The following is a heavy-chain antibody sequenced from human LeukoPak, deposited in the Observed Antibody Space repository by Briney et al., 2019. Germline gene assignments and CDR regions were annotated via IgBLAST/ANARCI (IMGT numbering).Heavy chain of an antibody. CDR1: GFTFSSYE. D-gene: IGHD6-13*01. CDR3: ARVSRARQQRYYYYMDV. CDR2: ISSSSSTI. J-gene: IGHJ6*03. V-gene: IGHV3-48*01. Sequence: GGSLRLSCAASGFTFSSYEMNWVRQAPGKGLEWVSYISSSSSTIYYADSVKGRFTISRDNAKNSLYLQMNSLRAEDTAVYYCARVSRARQQRYYYYMDVWGKGTTVTVSS.